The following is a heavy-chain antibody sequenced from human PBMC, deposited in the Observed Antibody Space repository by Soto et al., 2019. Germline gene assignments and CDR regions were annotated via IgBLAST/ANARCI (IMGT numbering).Heavy chain of an antibody. CDR3: ARGSGYYFYYYYGMDV. V-gene: IGHV3-30-3*01. D-gene: IGHD3-22*01. CDR1: GFTFSSYA. Sequence: PGGSLRLSCAASGFTFSSYAMHWVRQAPGKGLEWVAVISYDGSNKYYADSVKGRFTISRDNSKNTLYLQMNSLRAEDTAVYYCARGSGYYFYYYYGMDVWGQGTTVTVSS. CDR2: ISYDGSNK. J-gene: IGHJ6*02.